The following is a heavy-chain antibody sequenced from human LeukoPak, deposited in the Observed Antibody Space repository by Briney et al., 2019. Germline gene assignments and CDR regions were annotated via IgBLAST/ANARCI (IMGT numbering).Heavy chain of an antibody. Sequence: ASVKVSCKASGYTFTDYYLHWVRQAPGQGLEWMGWINSNSGGTNYAQKFQGRVTMTRDPSVSTFYMELSGLRSDDTAVYYCARDSSPGKKYGMKWYFDLWGRGALITVSS. CDR1: GYTFTDYY. J-gene: IGHJ2*01. CDR2: INSNSGGT. V-gene: IGHV1-2*02. CDR3: ARDSSPGKKYGMKWYFDL. D-gene: IGHD4-17*01.